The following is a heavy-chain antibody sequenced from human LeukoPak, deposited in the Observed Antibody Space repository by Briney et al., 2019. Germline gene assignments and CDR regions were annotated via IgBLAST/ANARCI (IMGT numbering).Heavy chain of an antibody. D-gene: IGHD4-17*01. CDR2: INTNTGNP. CDR1: GYTFTSYA. Sequence: ASVKVSCKASGYTFTSYAMNWVRQAPGQGLEWMGWINTNTGNPTYAQGFTGRFVFSLDTSVSTAYLQISSLKAEDTAVYYCAREDYGDYGDWFDPWGQGTLVIVSS. J-gene: IGHJ5*02. CDR3: AREDYGDYGDWFDP. V-gene: IGHV7-4-1*02.